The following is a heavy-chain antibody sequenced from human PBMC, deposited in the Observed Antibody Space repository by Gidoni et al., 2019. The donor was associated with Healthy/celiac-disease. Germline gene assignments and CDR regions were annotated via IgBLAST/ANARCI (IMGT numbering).Heavy chain of an antibody. J-gene: IGHJ6*02. CDR1: GFTFSNAW. CDR2: IKSKTDGGTT. D-gene: IGHD6-13*01. CDR3: TTVRQQLAGSFRYYYYGMDV. Sequence: AASGFTFSNAWMNWVRQAPGKGLEWVGRIKSKTDGGTTDYAAPVKGRFTISRDDSKNTLYLQMNSLKTEDTAVYYCTTVRQQLAGSFRYYYYGMDVWGQGTTVTVSS. V-gene: IGHV3-15*07.